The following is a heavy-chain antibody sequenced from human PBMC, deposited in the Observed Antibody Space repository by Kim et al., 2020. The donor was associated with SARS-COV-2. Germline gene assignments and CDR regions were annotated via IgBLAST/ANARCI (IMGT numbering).Heavy chain of an antibody. Sequence: GGSLRLSCAGSGLSFSGSTMHWVRQASGKGLEWVGRIRSKANSYATEYAASVKGRFTISRDDLKNTAYLQMNSLKTEDTAVYYCSPQEGGISGCYYGMDVWGQGPTVTVSS. CDR2: IRSKANSYAT. CDR1: GLSFSGST. CDR3: SPQEGGISGCYYGMDV. J-gene: IGHJ6*02. D-gene: IGHD3-10*01. V-gene: IGHV3-73*01.